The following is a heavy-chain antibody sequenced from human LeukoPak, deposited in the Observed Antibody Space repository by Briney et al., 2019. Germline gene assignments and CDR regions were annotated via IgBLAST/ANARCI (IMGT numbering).Heavy chain of an antibody. V-gene: IGHV3-30*18. CDR3: AKDGTQLRYLDS. CDR2: ISYDGSDK. J-gene: IGHJ4*02. CDR1: GFTFSNYG. D-gene: IGHD3-9*01. Sequence: PGGSLRLSCAVSGFTFSNYGVHWVRQAPGKGLGWVAVISYDGSDKYYADSVKGRFTISRDNSKNTLYLQMNSLGAEDTAVYYCAKDGTQLRYLDSWGQGTLVTVSS.